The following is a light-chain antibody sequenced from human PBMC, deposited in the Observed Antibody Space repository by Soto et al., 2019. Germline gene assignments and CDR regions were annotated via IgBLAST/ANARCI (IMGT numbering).Light chain of an antibody. Sequence: DIQLTQSPSTLSSSIGDRVTLTCRASQSIRSGLAWYQEKPGKAPKLLIYEASNLANGVPSRFSGGGSGTEFTLTISSLQPEDFAAYFCQQCGNCPLTVGGGTKVDIK. CDR2: EAS. J-gene: IGKJ4*01. V-gene: IGKV1-5*03. CDR3: QQCGNCPLT. CDR1: QSIRSG.